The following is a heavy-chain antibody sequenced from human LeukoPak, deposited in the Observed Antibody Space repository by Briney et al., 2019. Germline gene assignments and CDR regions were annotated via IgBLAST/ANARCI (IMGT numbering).Heavy chain of an antibody. Sequence: GRSLRLSCAASGFTFSSYGMHWVRQAPGKGLEWVAVISYDGSNKYYADCVKGRFTISRDNSKNTLYLQMNSLRAEDTAVYYCAKEGDYGSGSYYLYYYYYYGMDVWGKGTTVTVSS. CDR2: ISYDGSNK. J-gene: IGHJ6*04. CDR1: GFTFSSYG. D-gene: IGHD3-10*01. CDR3: AKEGDYGSGSYYLYYYYYYGMDV. V-gene: IGHV3-30*18.